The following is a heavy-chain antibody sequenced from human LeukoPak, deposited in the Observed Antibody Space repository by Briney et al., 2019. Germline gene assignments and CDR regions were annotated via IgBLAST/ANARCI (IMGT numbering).Heavy chain of an antibody. Sequence: SETLSLTCTVSGYSISSSSYYWGWIRQPPGKGLEWIGSIYYSGSTYYNPSLKSRVTISVDTSKNQFALKLSSVTAADTAVYYCARHGPVGATREYFDYWGQGTLVTVSS. J-gene: IGHJ4*02. V-gene: IGHV4-39*01. CDR3: ARHGPVGATREYFDY. CDR2: IYYSGST. CDR1: GYSISSSSYY. D-gene: IGHD1-26*01.